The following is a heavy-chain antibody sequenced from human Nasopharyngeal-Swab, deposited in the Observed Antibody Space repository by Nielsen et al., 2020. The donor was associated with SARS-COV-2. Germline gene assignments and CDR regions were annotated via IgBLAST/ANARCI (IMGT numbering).Heavy chain of an antibody. D-gene: IGHD4-17*01. J-gene: IGHJ4*02. CDR2: IFSSGST. CDR1: GASISSRNNY. CDR3: ARDESGDYLGLPFDH. V-gene: IGHV4-39*07. Sequence: SETLSLTCVVSGASISSRNNYWGWIRQSPGKGLEWIGTIFSSGSTYNPSPKSRVTMSVDTSKNKFSLKLTSVTAADTAVYYCARDESGDYLGLPFDHWGRGTLVTVSS.